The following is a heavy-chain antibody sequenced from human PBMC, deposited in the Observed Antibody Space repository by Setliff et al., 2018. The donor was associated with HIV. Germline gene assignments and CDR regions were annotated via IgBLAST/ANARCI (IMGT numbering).Heavy chain of an antibody. V-gene: IGHV1-2*02. Sequence: PSVKVSCKASGYTFTAYYIHWVRQAPGQGLEWMGWINPKSGGTNYAQKFQGRVTMSSDTSISTAYMELGRLRSDDTAVYYCAALTGVKSFDFLEYLLYDYWGQGTQVTVSS. J-gene: IGHJ4*02. CDR1: GYTFTAYY. CDR3: AALTGVKSFDFLEYLLYDY. CDR2: INPKSGGT. D-gene: IGHD3-3*01.